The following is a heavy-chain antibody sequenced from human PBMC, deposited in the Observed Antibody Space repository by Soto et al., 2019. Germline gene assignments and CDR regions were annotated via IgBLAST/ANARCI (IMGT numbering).Heavy chain of an antibody. J-gene: IGHJ4*02. CDR2: ISGSGGST. V-gene: IGHV3-23*01. CDR3: AKYHCTNGVCYLAYYFDY. D-gene: IGHD2-8*01. Sequence: EVQLLESGGGLVQPGGSLRLSCAASGFTFSSYAMSWVRQAPGKGLEWVSAISGSGGSTYYADSVKGRFTISRDNSKNTLYLQMNSLRAEDTAVYYCAKYHCTNGVCYLAYYFDYWGQGTLVTVSS. CDR1: GFTFSSYA.